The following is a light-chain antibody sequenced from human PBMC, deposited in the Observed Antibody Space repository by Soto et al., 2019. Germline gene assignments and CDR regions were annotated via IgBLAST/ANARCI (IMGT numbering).Light chain of an antibody. CDR2: DAS. J-gene: IGKJ1*01. Sequence: EIVMTQSPATLSVSPGERATLSCRASQSVSSNLAWYQQKVGQAPRILIYDASTRASGVPVRFSGSGSGTEFTPTFSSLQSEDFAVYYSQQYSNWPETFGQGTKVDIK. CDR1: QSVSSN. CDR3: QQYSNWPET. V-gene: IGKV3-15*01.